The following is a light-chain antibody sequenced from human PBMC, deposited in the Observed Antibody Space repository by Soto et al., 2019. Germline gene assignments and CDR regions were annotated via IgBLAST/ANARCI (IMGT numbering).Light chain of an antibody. Sequence: QSALTQPASVSGSPGQSITITCTGTSSDVGTYDLVSWYQHHPGAAPKLMIYEATRRPSGISNRFSGSKSGNTASLTISGLQAEDEADYYCCSFAGSNSWVFGGGTKLTVL. CDR2: EAT. V-gene: IGLV2-23*01. J-gene: IGLJ3*02. CDR1: SSDVGTYDL. CDR3: CSFAGSNSWV.